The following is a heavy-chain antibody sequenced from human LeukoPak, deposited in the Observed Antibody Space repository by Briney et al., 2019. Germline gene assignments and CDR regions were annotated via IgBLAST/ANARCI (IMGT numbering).Heavy chain of an antibody. V-gene: IGHV4-59*10. Sequence: SETLSLTRTVYGASISNDYWSWVRQHAGKGLGWLGRKYVRGSSNYNPPFQSRVTMSVDTAKNQFSLKLRSVTASDTAVYYCARGRYCSADICTGGDSFDIWGQGTMVSVSP. D-gene: IGHD2-15*01. CDR3: ARGRYCSADICTGGDSFDI. J-gene: IGHJ3*02. CDR1: GASISNDY. CDR2: KYVRGSS.